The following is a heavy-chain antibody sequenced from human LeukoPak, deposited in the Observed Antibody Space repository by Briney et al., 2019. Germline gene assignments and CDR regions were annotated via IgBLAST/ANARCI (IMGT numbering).Heavy chain of an antibody. D-gene: IGHD5-12*01. Sequence: GGSLRLSGAASGFTFSSYSMNWVRQAPGKGLEWVSSISSSSSYIYYADSVKGRFTISRDNAKNSLYLQMNSLRAEDTAVYYCARDSGYDSDTLDYWGQGTLVTVSS. V-gene: IGHV3-21*01. J-gene: IGHJ4*02. CDR3: ARDSGYDSDTLDY. CDR2: ISSSSSYI. CDR1: GFTFSSYS.